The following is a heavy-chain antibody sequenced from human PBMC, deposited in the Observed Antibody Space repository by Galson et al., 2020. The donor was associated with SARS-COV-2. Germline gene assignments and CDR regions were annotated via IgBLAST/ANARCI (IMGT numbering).Heavy chain of an antibody. Sequence: GGSLRLSCVASGFPFGSYAMTWVRQAPGKGLDWVSTLNSGGTSTYYADSVKGRFTISRDNSKNTLFLEMSGLRGDDTAVYYCARSGGSSAPLFDFWGQGTLVTVSS. CDR2: LNSGGTST. J-gene: IGHJ4*02. CDR1: GFPFGSYA. V-gene: IGHV3-23*01. CDR3: ARSGGSSAPLFDF. D-gene: IGHD6-19*01.